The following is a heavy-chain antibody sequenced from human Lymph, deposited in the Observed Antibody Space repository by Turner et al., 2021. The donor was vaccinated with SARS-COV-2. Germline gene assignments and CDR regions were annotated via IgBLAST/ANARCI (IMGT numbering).Heavy chain of an antibody. Sequence: QLQLQESGPGLVKPSETLSLTCPVSGGSISSSSYYWGWIRQPPGKGLEWIGSISYSGSTYYNPSLKGRVTISVDTSKNHFSLKLSSVTAADTALYYCAIRRWLRGPIDYWGQGTLVTVSS. D-gene: IGHD5-12*01. CDR1: GGSISSSSYY. CDR2: ISYSGST. V-gene: IGHV4-39*02. CDR3: AIRRWLRGPIDY. J-gene: IGHJ4*02.